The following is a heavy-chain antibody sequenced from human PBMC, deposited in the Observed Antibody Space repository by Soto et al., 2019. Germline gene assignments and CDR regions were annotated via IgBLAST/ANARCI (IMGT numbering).Heavy chain of an antibody. Sequence: QVQLVESGGGVVQPGRSLRLSCAASGFTFSSYGMHWVRQAPGKGLEWVAVISYDGSNKYYADSVKGRFTLSRDNSKKTMSLHMNSQKAEATNVYYCANDGGRRSLQSESFKFDFPGQGTLVTVSS. V-gene: IGHV3-30*18. D-gene: IGHD1-1*01. J-gene: IGHJ4*02. CDR2: ISYDGSNK. CDR3: ANDGGRRSLQSESFKFDF. CDR1: GFTFSSYG.